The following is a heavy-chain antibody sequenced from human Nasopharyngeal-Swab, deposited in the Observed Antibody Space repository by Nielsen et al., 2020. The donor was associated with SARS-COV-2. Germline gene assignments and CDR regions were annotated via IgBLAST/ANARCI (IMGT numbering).Heavy chain of an antibody. CDR1: GGSFSGYY. Sequence: SETLSLTCAVYGGSFSGYYWSWTRQPPGKGLEWIGEINHSGSTNYNPSLKSRVTISVDTSKNQFSLKLSSVTAADTAVYYCARGRVGGWRNPFDYWGQGTLVTVSS. J-gene: IGHJ4*02. D-gene: IGHD6-19*01. CDR3: ARGRVGGWRNPFDY. V-gene: IGHV4-34*01. CDR2: INHSGST.